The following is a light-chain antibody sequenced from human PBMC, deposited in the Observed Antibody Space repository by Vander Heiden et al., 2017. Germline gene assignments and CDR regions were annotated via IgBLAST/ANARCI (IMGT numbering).Light chain of an antibody. Sequence: SYALTQPSSVSVSPGQTARITCSGDVLAKNYARWFQQKPGQAPVLLISKDSERPSGIPQRFSGSSSGTTVTLTIAGARDDDEADYYCYSAADNIGVFGTGTKLTVL. J-gene: IGLJ3*02. CDR3: YSAADNIGV. CDR1: VLAKNY. CDR2: KDS. V-gene: IGLV3-27*01.